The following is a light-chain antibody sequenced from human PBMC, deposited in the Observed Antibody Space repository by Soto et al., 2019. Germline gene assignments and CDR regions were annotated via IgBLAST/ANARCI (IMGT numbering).Light chain of an antibody. CDR3: EQSYRTPWT. Sequence: DIQMTQSPSSLSASVGDRVTITCRASQSISSYLNWYQQKPGKAPKLLNYAASSLQSGVPSRFSGSGSGTDFTLTISSLQPEDCATYYCEQSYRTPWTFGQGTRVEIK. V-gene: IGKV1-39*01. CDR2: AAS. J-gene: IGKJ1*01. CDR1: QSISSY.